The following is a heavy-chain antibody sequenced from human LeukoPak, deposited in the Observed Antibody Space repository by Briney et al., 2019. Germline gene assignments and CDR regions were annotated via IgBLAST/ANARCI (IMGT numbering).Heavy chain of an antibody. V-gene: IGHV3-23*01. D-gene: IGHD3-3*01. CDR1: RFTFSRYA. Sequence: GGSLRLSCAASRFTFSRYAVAWVRQAPGKGLEWVSAISGSGGSTYYADSVKGRFTISRDNSKNTLYLQMNSLRAEDTAVYYCAKDGGARAFDIWGQGTMVTVSS. CDR3: AKDGGARAFDI. J-gene: IGHJ3*02. CDR2: ISGSGGST.